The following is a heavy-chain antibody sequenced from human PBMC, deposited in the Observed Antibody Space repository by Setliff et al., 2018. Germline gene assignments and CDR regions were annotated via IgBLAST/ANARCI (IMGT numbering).Heavy chain of an antibody. V-gene: IGHV1-8*03. CDR1: GYTFSTYG. Sequence: GASVKVSCKDSGYTFSTYGISWVRQAPGQGLEWMGWMNPNSGNTGYAQKFQGRVTITRNTSISTAYMELSSLRSEDTAVYYCARDRLRFLEWLLYSRHDAFDIWGQGTMVTVSS. CDR3: ARDRLRFLEWLLYSRHDAFDI. J-gene: IGHJ3*02. CDR2: MNPNSGNT. D-gene: IGHD3-3*01.